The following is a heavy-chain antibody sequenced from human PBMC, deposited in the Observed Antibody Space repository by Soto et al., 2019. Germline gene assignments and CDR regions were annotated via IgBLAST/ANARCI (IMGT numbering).Heavy chain of an antibody. CDR1: GFTFTSSA. CDR2: IVVGSGNT. J-gene: IGHJ6*02. CDR3: AADGYDYSNYDYYYGMDV. Sequence: GASAKVSCKASGFTFTSSAVQWVRQARGQRLEWIGWIVVGSGNTNYAQKFQERVTITRDMSTSTAYMELSSLRSEDTAVYYCAADGYDYSNYDYYYGMDVWGQGTTVTVSS. D-gene: IGHD4-4*01. V-gene: IGHV1-58*01.